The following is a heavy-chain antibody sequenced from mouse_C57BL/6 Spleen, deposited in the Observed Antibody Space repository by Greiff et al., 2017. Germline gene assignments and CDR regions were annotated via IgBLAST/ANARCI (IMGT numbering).Heavy chain of an antibody. CDR1: GYSITSDY. V-gene: IGHV3-8*01. J-gene: IGHJ1*03. CDR2: ISYSGST. D-gene: IGHD1-1*01. CDR3: ARSRYYYGSSHWYFDV. Sequence: EVTLQESGPGLAKPSQTLSLTCSFTGYSITSDYWNWIRKFPGNKLEYMGYISYSGSTYYNPSLKSRISITRDTSKNQYYLQLNSVTTEDTATYYCARSRYYYGSSHWYFDVWGTGTTVTVSS.